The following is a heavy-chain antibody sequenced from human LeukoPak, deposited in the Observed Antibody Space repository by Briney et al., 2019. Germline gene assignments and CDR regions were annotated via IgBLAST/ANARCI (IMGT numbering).Heavy chain of an antibody. J-gene: IGHJ6*03. Sequence: GGSLRLSCAASGFTFISYSMNWVRQAPGKGLEWVSSISSSSSYIYYADSVKGRFTISRDNAKNSLYLQMNSLRAEDTAVYYCARAGGYGYAYYYYMDVWGKGTTVTVSS. CDR3: ARAGGYGYAYYYYMDV. CDR2: ISSSSSYI. D-gene: IGHD5-18*01. CDR1: GFTFISYS. V-gene: IGHV3-21*01.